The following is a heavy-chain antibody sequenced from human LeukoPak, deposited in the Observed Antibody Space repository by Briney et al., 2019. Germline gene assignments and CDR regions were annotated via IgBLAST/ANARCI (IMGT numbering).Heavy chain of an antibody. CDR1: GFTFSSYA. CDR3: AKGNSGYENFDY. V-gene: IGHV3-23*01. Sequence: SGGSLRLSCAASGFTFSSYAMSWVRQAPGKGLEWVSAISGSGGSTYYADSVKGRFTISRDNSKNTLHLQMNILRAEDTAVYYCAKGNSGYENFDYWGQGTLVTVSS. CDR2: ISGSGGST. D-gene: IGHD5-12*01. J-gene: IGHJ4*02.